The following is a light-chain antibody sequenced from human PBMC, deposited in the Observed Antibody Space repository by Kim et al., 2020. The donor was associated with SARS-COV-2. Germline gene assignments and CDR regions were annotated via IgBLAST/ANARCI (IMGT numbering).Light chain of an antibody. CDR1: SSDVGTYKL. CDR3: CSYVGGSRFV. Sequence: LTQPASVSGSPGQSITISCTGTSSDVGTYKLVSWYRQDPGKAPKLMIYDVIERPSGVSDRFSGSKSGNTASLTISGLQAEDEADYYCCSYVGGSRFVFGTGTKVTVL. CDR2: DVI. J-gene: IGLJ1*01. V-gene: IGLV2-23*02.